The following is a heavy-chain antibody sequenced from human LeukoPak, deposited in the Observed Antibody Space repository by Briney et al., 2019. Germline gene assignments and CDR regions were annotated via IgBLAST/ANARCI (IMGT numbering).Heavy chain of an antibody. D-gene: IGHD4/OR15-4a*01. J-gene: IGHJ3*02. V-gene: IGHV1-2*02. CDR1: GYTFTGYY. Sequence: GASVKVSCKASGYTFTGYYMHWVRQAPGQGLEWTGWINPNSGGTNYAQKFQGRVTMTRDTSISTAYMELSRLRSDDTAVYYCARALSTREAFDIWGQGTMVTVSS. CDR3: ARALSTREAFDI. CDR2: INPNSGGT.